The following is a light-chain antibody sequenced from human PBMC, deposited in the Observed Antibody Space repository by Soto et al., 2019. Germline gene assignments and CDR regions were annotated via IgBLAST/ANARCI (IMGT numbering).Light chain of an antibody. CDR3: QHYGGSIT. V-gene: IGKV3-20*01. CDR2: DTS. J-gene: IGKJ5*01. Sequence: EIVLTQSPGTLSMSLGDTVTLSCRTSQSVDSSYLAWYQHKSGQAPRLLIYDTSRRATGIPDRFSGSGSGTDFTLTIISLDPEDFAVYYCQHYGGSITFGQGTRLEI. CDR1: QSVDSSY.